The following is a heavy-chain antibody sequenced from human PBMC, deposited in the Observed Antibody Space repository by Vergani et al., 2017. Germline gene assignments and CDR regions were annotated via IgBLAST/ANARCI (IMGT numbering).Heavy chain of an antibody. CDR3: ARDHALFSGYLDY. D-gene: IGHD1-26*01. CDR2: ISSSGSTI. Sequence: EVQLLESGGGLVQPGGSLRLSCAASGFTFSSYAMSWVRQAPGKGLEWVSYISSSGSTIYYADSVKGRFTISRDNAKNSLYLQMNSLRAEDTAVYYCARDHALFSGYLDYWGQGTLVTVSS. V-gene: IGHV3-48*04. CDR1: GFTFSSYA. J-gene: IGHJ4*02.